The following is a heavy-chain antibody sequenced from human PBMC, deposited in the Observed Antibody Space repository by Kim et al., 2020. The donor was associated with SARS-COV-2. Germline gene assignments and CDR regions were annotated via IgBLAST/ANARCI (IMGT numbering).Heavy chain of an antibody. Sequence: SETLSLTCTVSGGSISSYYWSWIRQPPGKGLEWIGYIYYSGSTNYNPSLKNRVTISVDTSKNQFSLKLSSVTAADTAVYYCARGAGTGTTDYWGQGTLVTVSS. CDR2: IYYSGST. CDR1: GGSISSYY. J-gene: IGHJ4*02. V-gene: IGHV4-59*01. CDR3: ARGAGTGTTDY.